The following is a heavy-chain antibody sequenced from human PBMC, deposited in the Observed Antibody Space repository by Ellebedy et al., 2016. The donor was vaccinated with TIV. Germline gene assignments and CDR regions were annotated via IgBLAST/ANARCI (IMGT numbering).Heavy chain of an antibody. Sequence: ASVKVSCKASGYTFTSYDINWVRQATGQGLEWMGWMNPNSGNTGYAQKFQGRVTMTRNTSISTAYMELSYLRSEDAAVYYCARDRLTYGYYKMDVWGKGTTVTVSS. CDR1: GYTFTSYD. V-gene: IGHV1-8*01. CDR3: ARDRLTYGYYKMDV. CDR2: MNPNSGNT. D-gene: IGHD2-21*02. J-gene: IGHJ6*03.